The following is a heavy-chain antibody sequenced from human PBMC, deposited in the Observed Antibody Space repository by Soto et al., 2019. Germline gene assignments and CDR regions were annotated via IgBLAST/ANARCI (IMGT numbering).Heavy chain of an antibody. CDR2: IKSKADGSTT. Sequence: EVQLVESGGGLVKPGGSLRLSCAASGITLSNAWMTWVRQAPGKGLEWVGRIKSKADGSTTEYGSPVKDRFIITRNGSENAQDLQMRGLKTEEADVYYCATPRPGNHGYGYWGEGALVTVSS. D-gene: IGHD5-18*01. CDR3: ATPRPGNHGYGY. V-gene: IGHV3-15*01. J-gene: IGHJ4*02. CDR1: GITLSNAW.